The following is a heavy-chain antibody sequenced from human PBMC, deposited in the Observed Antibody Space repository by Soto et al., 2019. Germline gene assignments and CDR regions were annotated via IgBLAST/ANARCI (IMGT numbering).Heavy chain of an antibody. CDR3: AKLLQGSAAGYNYFDY. CDR1: GFTFSSYA. CDR2: ISGSGGST. J-gene: IGHJ4*02. D-gene: IGHD6-13*01. V-gene: IGHV3-23*01. Sequence: EVQLLESGGGLVQPGGSLRLSCAASGFTFSSYAMSWVRQAPGKGLEWVSAISGSGGSTYYADSVKGRFTISRDNSKNPLYLQMNSLRAEDTAVYYCAKLLQGSAAGYNYFDYWGQGTLVTVSS.